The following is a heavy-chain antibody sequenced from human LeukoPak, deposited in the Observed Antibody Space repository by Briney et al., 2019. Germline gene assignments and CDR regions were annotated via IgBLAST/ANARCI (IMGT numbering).Heavy chain of an antibody. Sequence: GGSLRLSCAASGFTFSSHAMTWVRQAPGKGLEWVSTISGSDYSTYYADSVKGRFTISRDNSKNTLYLQMNSLRAEDTAVYYCARGSGNLDFWGQGTLVTVSS. V-gene: IGHV3-23*01. D-gene: IGHD6-19*01. J-gene: IGHJ4*02. CDR2: ISGSDYST. CDR1: GFTFSSHA. CDR3: ARGSGNLDF.